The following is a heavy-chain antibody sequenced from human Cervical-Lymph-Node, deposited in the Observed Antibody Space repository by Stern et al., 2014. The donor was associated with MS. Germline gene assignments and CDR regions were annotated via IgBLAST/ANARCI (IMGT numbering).Heavy chain of an antibody. CDR3: ARDRGSHSDY. D-gene: IGHD1-26*01. J-gene: IGHJ4*02. CDR1: GYSFTAYF. V-gene: IGHV1-2*02. Sequence: QVQLVESGAEVKKPGASVKVSCKASGYSFTAYFIHWVRQAPGQGLAWMGWISTDTGGANYAQRFQGRVTMTRATSISTTYMELSRLRSDDTAVYYCARDRGSHSDYWGQGTLVTVSS. CDR2: ISTDTGGA.